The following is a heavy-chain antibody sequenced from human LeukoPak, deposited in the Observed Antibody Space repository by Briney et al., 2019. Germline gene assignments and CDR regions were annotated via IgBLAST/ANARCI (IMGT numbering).Heavy chain of an antibody. V-gene: IGHV3-48*01. J-gene: IGHJ3*02. D-gene: IGHD2-15*01. CDR3: ARYSEPQFAFDI. CDR2: IRSSSSTM. CDR1: GFTFSSYG. Sequence: GGSLRLSCAASGFTFSSYGMTWVRQAPGKGLEWVSYIRSSSSTMYYADSVKGRFTISRDNAKSSLYLQMNSLRAEDTALYYCARYSEPQFAFDIWGQGTMVTVSS.